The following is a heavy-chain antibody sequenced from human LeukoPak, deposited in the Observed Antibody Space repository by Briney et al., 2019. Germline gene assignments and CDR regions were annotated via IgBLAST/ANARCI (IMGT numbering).Heavy chain of an antibody. CDR1: GFTFSTYS. CDR3: ARDFQHAFDY. V-gene: IGHV3-48*04. J-gene: IGHJ4*02. CDR2: IGGSGTIM. Sequence: GGSLRLSCAASGFTFSTYSVNWVRQAPGKGLEWLSYIGGSGTIMQYADSVKGRFTISRDNAKNSLFLQMNSLSAEDTAVYYCARDFQHAFDYWGQGILVTVSS.